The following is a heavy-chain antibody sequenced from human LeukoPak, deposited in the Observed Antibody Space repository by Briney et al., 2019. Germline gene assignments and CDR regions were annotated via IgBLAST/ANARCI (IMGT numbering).Heavy chain of an antibody. Sequence: SETLSLTCTVSGGSISSYYWSWIRQPPGKGLEWIGYIYYSGSTNYNPSLKSRVTISVDTSKNQFSLKLSSVTAADTAVYYCARDGSSAYYYYMDVWGKGTTVTVSS. CDR3: ARDGSSAYYYYMDV. J-gene: IGHJ6*03. V-gene: IGHV4-59*01. CDR1: GGSISSYY. D-gene: IGHD6-6*01. CDR2: IYYSGST.